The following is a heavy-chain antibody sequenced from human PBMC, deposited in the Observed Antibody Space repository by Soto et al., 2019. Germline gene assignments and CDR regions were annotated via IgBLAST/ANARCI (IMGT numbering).Heavy chain of an antibody. CDR3: AHRRGGTYFLDY. CDR2: IYWDDDK. CDR1: GFSLSTSGVG. J-gene: IGHJ4*02. D-gene: IGHD1-26*01. Sequence: QITFKESGPTLVKPTQTLTLTCTFSGFSLSTSGVGVGWIRQPPGKALECLALIYWDDDKRYSPSLKSRLTITKDTSNNQVVLTMTNMDPVDTATYYCAHRRGGTYFLDYWGQGTLVTVSS. V-gene: IGHV2-5*02.